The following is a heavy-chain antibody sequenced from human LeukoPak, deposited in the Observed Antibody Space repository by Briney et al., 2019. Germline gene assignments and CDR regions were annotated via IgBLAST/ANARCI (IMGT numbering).Heavy chain of an antibody. CDR3: ARDGEYGDYYYYGMDV. Sequence: GGSLRLSCAASGFTFSSYEMNWVRQAPGKGLEWVSYISSSGSTIYYADSVKGRFTISRDNAKNSLYLQMNSLRAGDTAVYYCARDGEYGDYYYYGMDVWGQGTTVTVSS. CDR2: ISSSGSTI. D-gene: IGHD4-17*01. CDR1: GFTFSSYE. V-gene: IGHV3-48*03. J-gene: IGHJ6*02.